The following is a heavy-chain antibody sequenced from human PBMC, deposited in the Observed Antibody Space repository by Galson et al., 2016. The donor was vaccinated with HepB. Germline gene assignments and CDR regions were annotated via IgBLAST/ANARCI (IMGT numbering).Heavy chain of an antibody. V-gene: IGHV3-48*02. J-gene: IGHJ4*02. CDR3: ARESYYGDNSLDQYYFDY. Sequence: SLRLSCAVSGFTFSSYSMDWVRQAPGKGLEWVSYITSSSSTIYYVDSVKGRFTISRDNAKNSLYLQMNSLRDEDTAVYYCARESYYGDNSLDQYYFDYWGQGTLVTVSS. CDR2: ITSSSSTI. D-gene: IGHD4-23*01. CDR1: GFTFSSYS.